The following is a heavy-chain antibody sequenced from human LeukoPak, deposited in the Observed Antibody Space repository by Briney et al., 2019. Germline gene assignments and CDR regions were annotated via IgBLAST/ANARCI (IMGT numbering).Heavy chain of an antibody. CDR3: ANEGPNFDY. V-gene: IGHV3-23*01. J-gene: IGHJ4*02. CDR2: ISSSGHST. D-gene: IGHD2-8*01. CDR1: GFTFSTYA. Sequence: GGSLRLSCAASGFTFSTYAMSWVRQAPGKGLEWVSVISSSGHSTHYADSVKGRFTISRDNSKNTVYLQMNSLRAEDTAVYYCANEGPNFDYWGQGTLVTVSS.